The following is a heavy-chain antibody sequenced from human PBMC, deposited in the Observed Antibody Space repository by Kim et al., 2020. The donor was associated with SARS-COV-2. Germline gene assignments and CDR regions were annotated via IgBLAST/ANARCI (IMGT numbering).Heavy chain of an antibody. CDR1: GFTFSSYS. J-gene: IGHJ4*02. CDR3: ARDYSILRLGELPIDY. Sequence: GGSLRLSCAASGFTFSSYSMNWVRQAPGKGLEWVSSISSSSSYIYYADSVKGRFTISRDNAKNSLYLQMISLRAENTAVYYCARDYSILRLGELPIDYWGQGTLVTVSS. D-gene: IGHD3-16*01. V-gene: IGHV3-21*01. CDR2: ISSSSSYI.